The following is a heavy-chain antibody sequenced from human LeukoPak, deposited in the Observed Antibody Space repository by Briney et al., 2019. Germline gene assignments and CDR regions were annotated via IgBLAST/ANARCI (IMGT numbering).Heavy chain of an antibody. CDR2: IYTSGST. V-gene: IGHV4-4*07. J-gene: IGHJ2*01. D-gene: IGHD2-2*01. CDR1: GGSISSYY. Sequence: PSETLSLTCTVSGGSISSYYWSWIRQPAGKGLEWIGRIYTSGSTNYNPSLKSRVTMSVDTSKNQFSLKLSSVTAADTAVSYCARDFVVPAAFYWYFDLWGRGTLVTVSS. CDR3: ARDFVVPAAFYWYFDL.